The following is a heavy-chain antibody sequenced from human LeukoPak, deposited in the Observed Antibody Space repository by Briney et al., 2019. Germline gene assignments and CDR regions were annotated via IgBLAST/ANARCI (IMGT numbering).Heavy chain of an antibody. D-gene: IGHD3-9*01. CDR3: ARILTGYYYGMDV. J-gene: IGHJ6*02. V-gene: IGHV3-7*01. CDR1: GFTFSSYW. Sequence: GGSLRLSCAASGFTFSSYWMSWVRQAPGKGLEWVANMKQDGSEKYYVDSVKGRFTISRDNAKNSLYLQMNSLRAEDTAVYYCARILTGYYYGMDVWGQGTTVTVSS. CDR2: MKQDGSEK.